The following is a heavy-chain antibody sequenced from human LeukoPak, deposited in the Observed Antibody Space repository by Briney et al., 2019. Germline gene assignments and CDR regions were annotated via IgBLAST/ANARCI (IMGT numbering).Heavy chain of an antibody. CDR3: ARVRGYDFWSGYYDYYYNYMDV. J-gene: IGHJ6*03. Sequence: GASVKVSCKASVYTFTGYYMHWVRQATGQGLEWMGWMNPNSGNTGYAQKFQGRVTMTRNTSISTAYMELSSLRSEDTAVYYCARVRGYDFWSGYYDYYYNYMDVWGKGTTVTVSS. CDR2: MNPNSGNT. CDR1: VYTFTGYY. V-gene: IGHV1-8*02. D-gene: IGHD3-3*01.